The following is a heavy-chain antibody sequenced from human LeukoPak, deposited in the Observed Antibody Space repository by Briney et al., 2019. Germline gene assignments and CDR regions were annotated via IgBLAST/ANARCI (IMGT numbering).Heavy chain of an antibody. Sequence: PSETLSLTCAVYGGSFSGYYWSWIRQPPGKGLEWIGEINHSGSTNYNPSLKSRVTISVDTSKNQFSLKLSSVTAADTAVYHCARLRKDYVWGSYRYFPNWFDPWGQGTLVTVSS. V-gene: IGHV4-34*01. CDR1: GGSFSGYY. D-gene: IGHD3-16*02. CDR2: INHSGST. CDR3: ARLRKDYVWGSYRYFPNWFDP. J-gene: IGHJ5*02.